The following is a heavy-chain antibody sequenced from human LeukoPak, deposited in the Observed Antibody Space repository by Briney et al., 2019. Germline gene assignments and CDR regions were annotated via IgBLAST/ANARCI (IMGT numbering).Heavy chain of an antibody. CDR3: ARLGKGNWFDP. CDR2: IYYSGST. D-gene: IGHD3-10*01. Sequence: SETLSLTCSVSGGYISTSNYYWGWIRQPPGKGLEWIGTIYYSGSTYYNPSLQSRVTISVDTSKNQFSLKLSSVTAADTAVYYCARLGKGNWFDPWGQGTLVTVSS. V-gene: IGHV4-39*01. CDR1: GGYISTSNYY. J-gene: IGHJ5*02.